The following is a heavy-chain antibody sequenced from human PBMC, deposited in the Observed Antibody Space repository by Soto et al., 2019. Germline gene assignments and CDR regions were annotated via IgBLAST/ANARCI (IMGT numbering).Heavy chain of an antibody. D-gene: IGHD3-3*01. V-gene: IGHV1-2*02. CDR2: INPHSGAT. J-gene: IGHJ5*02. CDR3: VREPAQGFLHSFYP. CDR1: GVSLSANY. Sequence: GASVKVSCKASGVSLSANYIYWVRPAHRKGLEWLGWINPHSGATNYAQKFLGRVTMSADTSASTAYMDLARLKSDDTAVYYCVREPAQGFLHSFYPWGRGTLVTV.